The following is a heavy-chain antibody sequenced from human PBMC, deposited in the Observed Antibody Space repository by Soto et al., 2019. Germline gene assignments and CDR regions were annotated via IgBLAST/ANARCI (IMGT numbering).Heavy chain of an antibody. CDR3: ATDEYFGSEIDFYYYAMDV. D-gene: IGHD3-10*01. V-gene: IGHV4-31*03. CDR2: IYYNGST. J-gene: IGHJ6*02. CDR1: VASISVGGYF. Sequence: PSETLSLTCTVSVASISVGGYFWSWIRQHPGKGLEWIGHIYYNGSTYYNPSLKSRLTISVDTSKNEFSLRLTSVTAADTAVYFCATDEYFGSEIDFYYYAMDVWGQGTTVTVSS.